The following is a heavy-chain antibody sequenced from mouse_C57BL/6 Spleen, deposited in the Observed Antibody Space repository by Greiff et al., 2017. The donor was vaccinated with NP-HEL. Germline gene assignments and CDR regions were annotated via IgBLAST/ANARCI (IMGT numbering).Heavy chain of an antibody. J-gene: IGHJ2*01. CDR2: IYPGDGDT. Sequence: QVQLKQSGPELVKPGASVKISCKASGYAFSSSWMNWVKQRPGKGLEWIGRIYPGDGDTNYNGKFKGKATLTADKSASTAYMQLSSLTSEDSAVYFCARRNSSGYSYYFDYWGQGTTLTVSS. V-gene: IGHV1-82*01. CDR1: GYAFSSSW. CDR3: ARRNSSGYSYYFDY. D-gene: IGHD3-2*02.